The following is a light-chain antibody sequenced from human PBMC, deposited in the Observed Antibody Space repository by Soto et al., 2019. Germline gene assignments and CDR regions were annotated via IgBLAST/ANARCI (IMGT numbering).Light chain of an antibody. Sequence: DIQMTQSPSTLSASVGDRVTITCRAGQSISSWLSWYQQTPGKAPKLLIYDASSLESGVPSRFSGSGSGTEFTLTISSLQPDDFATYDCQEYSNYSWAFGQGTNV. V-gene: IGKV1-5*01. CDR1: QSISSW. J-gene: IGKJ1*01. CDR3: QEYSNYSWA. CDR2: DAS.